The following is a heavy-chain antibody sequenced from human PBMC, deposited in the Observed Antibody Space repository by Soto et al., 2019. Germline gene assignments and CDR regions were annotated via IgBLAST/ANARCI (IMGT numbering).Heavy chain of an antibody. J-gene: IGHJ4*02. CDR2: IWYDGSNK. V-gene: IGHV3-33*01. CDR1: GFTFSSYG. CDR3: ARDREQLVSGFDY. D-gene: IGHD6-6*01. Sequence: QVQLVESGGGVVQPGRSLRLSCAASGFTFSSYGMHWVRQAPGKGLEWVAVIWYDGSNKYYADSVKGRFTISRDNSKNTLYLQMNSLRAKDTAVYYCARDREQLVSGFDYWGQGTLVTVSS.